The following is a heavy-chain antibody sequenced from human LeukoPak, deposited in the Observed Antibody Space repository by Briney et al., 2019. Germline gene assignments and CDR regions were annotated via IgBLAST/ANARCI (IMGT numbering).Heavy chain of an antibody. CDR2: VSSSSDYI. CDR3: VRGLGTYYYFYMDV. V-gene: IGHV3-21*01. Sequence: GGSLRLSCAASGFTFSSYGMNWVRQAPGKGLERVSFVSSSSDYIYYADSVKGRFTISRDNAKNSLYLQMNNLRAEDTAVYYCVRGLGTYYYFYMDVWGRGTTVTVSS. D-gene: IGHD7-27*01. J-gene: IGHJ6*03. CDR1: GFTFSSYG.